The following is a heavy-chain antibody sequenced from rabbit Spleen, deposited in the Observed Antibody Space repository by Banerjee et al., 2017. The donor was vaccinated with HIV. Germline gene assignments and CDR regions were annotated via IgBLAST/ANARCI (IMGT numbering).Heavy chain of an antibody. CDR3: ARVYDDDYYFNL. V-gene: IGHV1S40*01. CDR2: INTATGKG. Sequence: QQLVESGGGLVTPGASLTLTCTASGFSFSSSYYMCWVRQAPGKGLEWIGCINTATGKGVYASWAKGRFTISKTSSTTVTLQMTSLTAADTATYFCARVYDDDYYFNLWGPGTLVTVS. CDR1: GFSFSSSYY. J-gene: IGHJ4*01. D-gene: IGHD2-1*01.